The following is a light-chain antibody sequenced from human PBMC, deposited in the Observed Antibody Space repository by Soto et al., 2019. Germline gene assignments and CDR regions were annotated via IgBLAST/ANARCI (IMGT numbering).Light chain of an antibody. J-gene: IGKJ1*01. Sequence: CRTSQSVNNNLAWYQQKSGQAPRLLIYAASTRATDIPARFIGSGSGTEFDLSLSSRHSGDSAVPFYERHNTGAGKFGQGTKVDIK. CDR2: AAS. CDR3: ERHNTGAGK. V-gene: IGKV3-15*01. CDR1: QSVNNN.